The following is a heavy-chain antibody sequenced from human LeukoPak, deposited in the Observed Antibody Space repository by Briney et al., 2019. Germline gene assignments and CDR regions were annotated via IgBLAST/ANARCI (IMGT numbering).Heavy chain of an antibody. Sequence: SETLSLTCIVSGGSISSYYWSWIRQPAGKGLEWIGRIYTRGSTNYNPSLKSRVTISVDTSKNQFSLRLSSVTAADTAVYYCARGYWFYFDYWGQGTLVTVSS. CDR1: GGSISSYY. V-gene: IGHV4-4*07. CDR2: IYTRGST. D-gene: IGHD2-8*02. J-gene: IGHJ4*02. CDR3: ARGYWFYFDY.